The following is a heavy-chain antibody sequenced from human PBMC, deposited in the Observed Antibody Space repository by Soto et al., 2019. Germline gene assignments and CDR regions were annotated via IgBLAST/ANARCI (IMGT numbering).Heavy chain of an antibody. V-gene: IGHV3-33*01. J-gene: IGHJ4*02. Sequence: GGSLRLSCAASGFTFSSYGMHWVRQAPGKGLEWVAVIWYDGSNKYYADSVKGRFTISRDNSKNTLYLQMNSLRAEDTAVYYCARDRVHSVVVAAIYFDYWGQGTLVTVSS. CDR2: IWYDGSNK. CDR3: ARDRVHSVVVAAIYFDY. CDR1: GFTFSSYG. D-gene: IGHD2-15*01.